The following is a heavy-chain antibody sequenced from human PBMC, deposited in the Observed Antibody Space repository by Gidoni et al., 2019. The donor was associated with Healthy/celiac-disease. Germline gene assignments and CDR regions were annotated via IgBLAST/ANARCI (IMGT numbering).Heavy chain of an antibody. Sequence: EVQLVESGGGVVQPGGSLRLSCAASGFTFDDYAMHWVRQAPGKGLEWVSLISGDGGSTYYADSVKGRFTISRDNSKNSLYLQMNSLRTEDTALYYCAKDFPPVELRGYSYGGRLFDYWGQGTLVTVSS. V-gene: IGHV3-43*02. CDR1: GFTFDDYA. CDR3: AKDFPPVELRGYSYGGRLFDY. J-gene: IGHJ4*02. D-gene: IGHD5-18*01. CDR2: ISGDGGST.